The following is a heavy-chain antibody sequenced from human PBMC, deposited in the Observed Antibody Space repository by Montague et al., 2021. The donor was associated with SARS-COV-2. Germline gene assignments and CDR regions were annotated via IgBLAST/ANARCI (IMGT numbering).Heavy chain of an antibody. J-gene: IGHJ3*02. CDR3: ARETMTADAFDI. Sequence: SETLSLTCTVSGASVGSSAWGWIRQSPGKGLEWIGYFYRVGSTAYNPSLKSRATISRDTSKNQFSLKVRSVTAADTAVYYCARETMTADAFDIWGQGTMVTVSS. V-gene: IGHV4-59*02. CDR1: GASVGSSA. CDR2: FYRVGST. D-gene: IGHD1-14*01.